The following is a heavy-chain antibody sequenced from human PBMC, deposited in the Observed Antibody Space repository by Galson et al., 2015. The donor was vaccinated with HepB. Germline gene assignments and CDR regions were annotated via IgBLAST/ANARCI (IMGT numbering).Heavy chain of an antibody. CDR3: AREAYGSALAAFDI. J-gene: IGHJ3*02. V-gene: IGHV1-69*01. CDR2: IIPIFGTA. Sequence: CKASGGTFSSYAISWVRQAPGQGLEWMGGIIPIFGTANYAQKFQGRVTITADESTSTAYMELSSLRSEDTAVYYCAREAYGSALAAFDIWGQGTMVTVSS. CDR1: GGTFSSYA. D-gene: IGHD3-10*01.